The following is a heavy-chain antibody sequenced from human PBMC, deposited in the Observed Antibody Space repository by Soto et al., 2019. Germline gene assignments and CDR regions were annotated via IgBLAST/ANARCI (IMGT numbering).Heavy chain of an antibody. CDR2: ISGSGGNT. CDR3: TGSSGTFRHFDY. CDR1: GVTVSIYA. V-gene: IGHV3-23*01. D-gene: IGHD1-26*01. Sequence: PWWCLGLACAACGVTVSIYAMNWVRQAPGKGLEWVSGISGSGGNTNYADSVKGRFTISRDNSKNTLYLQMNSLRAEDTAVYYCTGSSGTFRHFDYWGQGALVTV. J-gene: IGHJ4*02.